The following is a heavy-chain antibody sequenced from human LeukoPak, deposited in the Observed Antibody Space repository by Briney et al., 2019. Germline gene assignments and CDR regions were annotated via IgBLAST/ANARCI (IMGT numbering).Heavy chain of an antibody. Sequence: PSETLSLTCAVYGGSFSGYYWSWIRQPPGKGLEWIGEINHSGSTNYNPSLKSRVTISVDTSKNQFSLKLSSVTAADTAVYYCARCRPRGFRSWFDPWGQGTLVTVSS. CDR3: ARCRPRGFRSWFDP. D-gene: IGHD3-10*01. J-gene: IGHJ5*02. CDR1: GGSFSGYY. CDR2: INHSGST. V-gene: IGHV4-34*01.